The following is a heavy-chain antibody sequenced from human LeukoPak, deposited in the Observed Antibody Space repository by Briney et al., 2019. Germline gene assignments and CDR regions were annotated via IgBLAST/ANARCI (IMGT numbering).Heavy chain of an antibody. CDR2: ISSSRSTI. V-gene: IGHV3-48*01. D-gene: IGHD3-9*01. CDR3: ARDLEFDDILIGYYFLFDY. CDR1: GFTFSCYS. Sequence: AGSLRLSRAVSGFTFSCYSMNWVRQAPGKGLECVSYISSSRSTIYYADSVKGRFTISRDNAKNSLYLQMHNLRAEDTAVYYCARDLEFDDILIGYYFLFDYWGQGTLVTVSS. J-gene: IGHJ4*02.